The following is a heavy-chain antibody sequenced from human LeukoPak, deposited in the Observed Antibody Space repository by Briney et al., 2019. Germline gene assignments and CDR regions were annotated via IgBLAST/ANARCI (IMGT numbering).Heavy chain of an antibody. CDR3: ARQLPASASPVLGFWSGYYNGLDY. Sequence: GASVKVSCKASGYTFTGYYMHWVRQAPGQGLEWMGWINPNSGGTNYAQKFQGRVTMTRDTSISTAYMELSRLRSDDTAVYYCARQLPASASPVLGFWSGYYNGLDYWGRGTLVTVSS. CDR2: INPNSGGT. V-gene: IGHV1-2*02. J-gene: IGHJ4*02. CDR1: GYTFTGYY. D-gene: IGHD3-3*01.